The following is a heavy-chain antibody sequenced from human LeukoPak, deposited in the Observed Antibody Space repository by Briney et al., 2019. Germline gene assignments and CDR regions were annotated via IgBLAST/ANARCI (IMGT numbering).Heavy chain of an antibody. V-gene: IGHV3-53*01. CDR1: GFSVSNYD. CDR3: ARDHGFGY. J-gene: IGHJ4*02. Sequence: GGSLRLSCAASGFSVSNYDMSWVRQAPGKGLEWVSFLFSGGSLYSADSVEGRFTISRDKAKNTLYLQMNSLRVDDTAVYYCARDHGFGYWGQGTGVTVSS. CDR2: LFSGGSL.